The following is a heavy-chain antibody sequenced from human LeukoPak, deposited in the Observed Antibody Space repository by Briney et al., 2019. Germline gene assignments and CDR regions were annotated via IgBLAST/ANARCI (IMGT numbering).Heavy chain of an antibody. CDR3: ARRARDGFSAELDY. CDR2: IYYSGST. J-gene: IGHJ4*02. CDR1: GGSISSYY. V-gene: IGHV4-59*08. Sequence: SETLSLTWTVSGGSISSYYWSWIRQPPGKGLEWIGYIYYSGSTNYNPSLKSRVTISVDTSKNQFSLKLSSVTAADTAVYYCARRARDGFSAELDYWGQGTLVTVSS. D-gene: IGHD5-24*01.